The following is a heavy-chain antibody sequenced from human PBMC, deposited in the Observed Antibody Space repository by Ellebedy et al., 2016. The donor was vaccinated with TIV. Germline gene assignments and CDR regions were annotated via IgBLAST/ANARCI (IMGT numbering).Heavy chain of an antibody. CDR1: GFSLSTRGVA. D-gene: IGHD7-27*01. CDR2: IYWDDDK. Sequence: SGPTLVKPTQTLTLTCTFSGFSLSTRGVAVAWIRQPPRKALEWLALIYWDDDKRYSPSLKSRLTITKDTSKNQVVLTMTNMDPVDTATYYCAHRPWGSAFDYWGQGTLVTVSS. J-gene: IGHJ4*02. V-gene: IGHV2-5*02. CDR3: AHRPWGSAFDY.